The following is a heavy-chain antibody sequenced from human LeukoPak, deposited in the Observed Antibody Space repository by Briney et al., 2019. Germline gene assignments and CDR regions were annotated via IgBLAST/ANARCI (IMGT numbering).Heavy chain of an antibody. V-gene: IGHV4-39*07. Sequence: SETLSLTCTVSGGSISSGSYYWSWIRQPPGKGLEWIGEINHSGSTNYNPSLKSRATISVDTSKNQFSLKLSSVTAADTAVYYCARGLRSSGYYSKMKVYYYYYYMDVWGKGTTVTVSS. D-gene: IGHD3-22*01. CDR1: GGSISSGSYY. CDR2: INHSGST. J-gene: IGHJ6*03. CDR3: ARGLRSSGYYSKMKVYYYYYYMDV.